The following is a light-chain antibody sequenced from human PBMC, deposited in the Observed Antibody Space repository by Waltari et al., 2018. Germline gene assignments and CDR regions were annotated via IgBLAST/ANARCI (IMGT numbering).Light chain of an antibody. CDR1: QSINHY. J-gene: IGKJ2*01. CDR2: TAS. CDR3: QQIHSLPTT. V-gene: IGKV1-39*01. Sequence: DIQMTQSPSSLSASIGERVTITCRASQSINHYLCWYQQKPVQAPKLLIYTASTLDDGVPSRFSGSGSGTEFTLTISSLQPEDFATYYCQQIHSLPTTFGQGTKL.